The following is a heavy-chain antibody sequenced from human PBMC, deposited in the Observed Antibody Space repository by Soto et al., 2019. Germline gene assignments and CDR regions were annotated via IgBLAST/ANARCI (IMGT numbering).Heavy chain of an antibody. Sequence: PSETLSLTCAVYGGSFSGYYWSWIRQPPGKGLEWIGEINHSGSTNYNPSLKSRVTISVDTSKNQFSLKLSSVTAADTAVYYCARGRMARWLQNWFDPWGQGTLVTVS. CDR3: ARGRMARWLQNWFDP. J-gene: IGHJ5*02. CDR2: INHSGST. CDR1: GGSFSGYY. V-gene: IGHV4-34*01. D-gene: IGHD5-12*01.